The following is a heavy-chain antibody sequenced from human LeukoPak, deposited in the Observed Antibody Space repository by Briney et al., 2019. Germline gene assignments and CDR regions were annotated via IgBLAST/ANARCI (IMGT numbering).Heavy chain of an antibody. J-gene: IGHJ4*02. V-gene: IGHV3-33*01. CDR3: ARGGGNYAFDY. CDR2: IWYDGSNK. Sequence: GGSLRLSCTASGFTFSDYGMHWVRQPPGKGLEWVAIIWYDGSNKTYEDSVKGRFTISRDNSKSTLYLQMNSLRAEDTAVYYCARGGGNYAFDYWGQGTLVTVSS. CDR1: GFTFSDYG. D-gene: IGHD1-26*01.